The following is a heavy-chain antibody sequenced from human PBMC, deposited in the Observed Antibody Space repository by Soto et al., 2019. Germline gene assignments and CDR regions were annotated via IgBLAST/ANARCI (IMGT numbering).Heavy chain of an antibody. Sequence: ASVKVSCKASGYTFTSYDINWVRQATGQGLEWMGWMNTNSGNTGYAQKFQGRVTMTRNTSISTAYMELSSLRSEDTAVYYSARGSNDAFDIWGQGTMVTVSS. CDR3: ARGSNDAFDI. CDR2: MNTNSGNT. J-gene: IGHJ3*02. V-gene: IGHV1-8*01. CDR1: GYTFTSYD.